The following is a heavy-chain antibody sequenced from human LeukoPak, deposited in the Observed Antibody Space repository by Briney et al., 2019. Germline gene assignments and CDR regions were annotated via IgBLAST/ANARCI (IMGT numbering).Heavy chain of an antibody. Sequence: GGSLRLSCAASGFTFSSYSMNWVRQAPGKGLESVSVINDGGRTFYADSVKGRFTISRDNTKNMLYLQMSSLRAEDTAVYYCAGAPETGHWGQGTLVTVSS. CDR3: AGAPETGH. J-gene: IGHJ4*02. CDR1: GFTFSSYS. CDR2: INDGGRT. D-gene: IGHD5-24*01. V-gene: IGHV3-66*01.